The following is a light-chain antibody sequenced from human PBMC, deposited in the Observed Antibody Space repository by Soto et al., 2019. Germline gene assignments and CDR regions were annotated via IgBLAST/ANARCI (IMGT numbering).Light chain of an antibody. V-gene: IGKV1-16*02. Sequence: DIQMNRSPSSLSASVGDRVTITCRASHYISNYLAWFQQKPGKAPTSLMYAVSYLQSGVPSKFSGSGSGTEFNLTISSLQTEDFATYYCQQYNSYPWTFGQGTKVDLK. CDR2: AVS. CDR1: HYISNY. J-gene: IGKJ1*01. CDR3: QQYNSYPWT.